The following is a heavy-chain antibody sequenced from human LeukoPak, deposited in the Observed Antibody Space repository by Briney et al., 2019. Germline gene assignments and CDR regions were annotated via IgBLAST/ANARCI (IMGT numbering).Heavy chain of an antibody. CDR1: GFTSSNAW. CDR2: IKSKTDGGTT. J-gene: IGHJ4*02. V-gene: IGHV3-15*01. CDR3: TTGGAEVVAATGTDY. D-gene: IGHD2-15*01. Sequence: SGGSLRLSCAASGFTSSNAWMSWVRQAPGKGLEWVGRIKSKTDGGTTDYAAPVKGRFTISRDDSKNTLYLQMNSLKTEDTAAYYCTTGGAEVVAATGTDYWGQGTLVTVSS.